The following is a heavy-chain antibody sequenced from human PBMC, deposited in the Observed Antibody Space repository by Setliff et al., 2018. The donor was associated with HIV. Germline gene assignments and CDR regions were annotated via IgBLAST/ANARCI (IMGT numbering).Heavy chain of an antibody. V-gene: IGHV3-21*01. CDR1: GFTFSDYS. CDR3: ARDGYSYGFFDH. CDR2: ITGRSSYT. Sequence: PGGSLRLSCAASGFTFSDYSISWVRQSPGKGLEWVSSITGRSSYTYYADSVKGRFTISRDNAKNSLFLQMNSLRVEDTAVYYCARDGYSYGFFDHWGQGSLVTVSS. J-gene: IGHJ4*02. D-gene: IGHD5-18*01.